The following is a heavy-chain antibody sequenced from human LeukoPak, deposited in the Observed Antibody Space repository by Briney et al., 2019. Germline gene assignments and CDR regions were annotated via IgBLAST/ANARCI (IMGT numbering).Heavy chain of an antibody. CDR3: AKDLAYYFDY. CDR1: GFTFSSYG. CDR2: ISYDGSNK. J-gene: IGHJ4*02. D-gene: IGHD3-3*02. Sequence: GGSLRLSCAASGFTFSSYGMHWVRQAPGKGLEWVAVISYDGSNKFYADSVKGRFTISRDNSKNTLYLQMNSLRAEDTAVYYCAKDLAYYFDYWGLGSLVTVSS. V-gene: IGHV3-30*18.